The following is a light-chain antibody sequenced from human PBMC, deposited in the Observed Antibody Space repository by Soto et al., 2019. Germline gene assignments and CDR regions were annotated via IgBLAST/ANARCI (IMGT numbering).Light chain of an antibody. V-gene: IGKV1-5*01. CDR2: DAS. CDR1: QSISSC. Sequence: DIQMTQYPSTLSASVGDRVTITCRASQSISSCLAWYQQKLGRAPRLLIYDASSLESGVPSRFSGSGYGTEFTLTISSLQPDDFATYYGQQYNTYSSLTFGGGTKGEIK. CDR3: QQYNTYSSLT. J-gene: IGKJ4*01.